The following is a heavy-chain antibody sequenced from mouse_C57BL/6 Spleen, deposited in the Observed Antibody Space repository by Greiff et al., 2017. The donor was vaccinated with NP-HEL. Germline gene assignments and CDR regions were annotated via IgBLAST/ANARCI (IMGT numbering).Heavy chain of an antibody. CDR2: INPSNGGT. J-gene: IGHJ3*01. D-gene: IGHD3-2*02. Sequence: QVQLKQPGTELVKPGASVKLSCKASGYTFTSYWMHWVKQRPGQGLEWIGNINPSNGGTNYNEKFKSKATLTVDKSSSTAYMQLSSLTSEDSAVYYCARDSSGYVRFAYWGQGTLVTVSA. CDR3: ARDSSGYVRFAY. V-gene: IGHV1-53*01. CDR1: GYTFTSYW.